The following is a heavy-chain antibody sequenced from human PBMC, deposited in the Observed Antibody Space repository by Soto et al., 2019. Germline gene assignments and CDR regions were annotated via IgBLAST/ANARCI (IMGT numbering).Heavy chain of an antibody. CDR1: GFTVSSNY. D-gene: IGHD3-3*01. CDR3: TRERFLEWLVGVRFWAFDN. J-gene: IGHJ3*02. CDR2: IYSDDRT. Sequence: GGSLRLSCAASGFTVSSNYMNRVRQAPGKGLEWVSVIYSDDRTYYADSVKGRFTISRDNSKNTVYLQLNSLRAEDTAVYYCTRERFLEWLVGVRFWAFDNWGQGTMVTVSS. V-gene: IGHV3-53*01.